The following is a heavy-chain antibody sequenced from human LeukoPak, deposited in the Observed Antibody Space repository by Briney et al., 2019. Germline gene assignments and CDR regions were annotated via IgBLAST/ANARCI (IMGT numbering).Heavy chain of an antibody. CDR2: IKQDGSVK. J-gene: IGHJ4*02. D-gene: IGHD6-6*01. Sequence: GGSLRLSCAASGFTFSNYWMTWVRQAPGKGLEWVANIKQDGSVKYYVDSVKGRFTISRDNAKNSQYLQMNSLRAEDTAVYYCARIGYSSSSNDYWGQGTLVTVSS. CDR3: ARIGYSSSSNDY. V-gene: IGHV3-7*01. CDR1: GFTFSNYW.